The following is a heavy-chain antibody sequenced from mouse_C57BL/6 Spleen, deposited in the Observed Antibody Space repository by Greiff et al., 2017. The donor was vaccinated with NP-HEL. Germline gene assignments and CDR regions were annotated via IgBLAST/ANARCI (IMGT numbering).Heavy chain of an antibody. J-gene: IGHJ2*01. D-gene: IGHD2-5*01. CDR2: INYDGSST. CDR1: GFTFSDYY. V-gene: IGHV5-16*01. CDR3: ARVYYSNRYYFDY. Sequence: EVKLMESEGGLVQPGSSMKLSCTASGFTFSDYYMAWVRQVPEKGLEWVANINYDGSSTYYLDSLKSRFIISRDNAKNILYLQMSSLKSEDTATYYCARVYYSNRYYFDYWGQGTTLTVSS.